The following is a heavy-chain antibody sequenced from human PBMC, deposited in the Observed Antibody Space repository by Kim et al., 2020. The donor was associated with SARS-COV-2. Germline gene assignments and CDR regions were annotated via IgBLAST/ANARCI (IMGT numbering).Heavy chain of an antibody. CDR2: ISYDGSNK. CDR3: AKDRSKTDGSGILGT. Sequence: GGSLRLSCAASGFTFSSYGMHWVRQAPGKGLEWVAVISYDGSNKYYADSVKGRFTISRDNSKNTLYLQMNSLRAEDTAVYYCAKDRSKTDGSGILGTWGQGTLVTVSS. V-gene: IGHV3-30*18. CDR1: GFTFSSYG. J-gene: IGHJ4*02. D-gene: IGHD3-10*01.